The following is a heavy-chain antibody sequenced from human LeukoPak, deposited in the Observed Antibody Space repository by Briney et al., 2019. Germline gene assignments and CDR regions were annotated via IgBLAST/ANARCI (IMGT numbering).Heavy chain of an antibody. Sequence: GGSLRLSCAASGFTFSDYYMSWIRQAPGKGLEWASYISSSGSTIYYADSVKGRFTISRDNAKNSLYLQMNSLRAEDTAVYYCARDKLGATYHYFDYWGQGTLVTVSS. CDR2: ISSSGSTI. CDR3: ARDKLGATYHYFDY. J-gene: IGHJ4*02. V-gene: IGHV3-11*01. CDR1: GFTFSDYY. D-gene: IGHD1-26*01.